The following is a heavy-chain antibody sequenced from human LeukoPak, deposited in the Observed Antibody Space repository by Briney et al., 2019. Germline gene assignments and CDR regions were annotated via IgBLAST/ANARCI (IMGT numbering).Heavy chain of an antibody. J-gene: IGHJ4*02. D-gene: IGHD2-15*01. CDR3: AKAPVTTCRGAFCYPFDY. CDR1: GFTYSNYA. CDR2: ISGSGGST. V-gene: IGHV3-23*01. Sequence: GGSLRLSCAASGFTYSNYAMSWVRQAPGKGLEWVSVISGSGGSTYYADSVKGRFTISRESSKNTLFLQMNRLRPEDAAVYYCAKAPVTTCRGAFCYPFDYWGLGTLVTVSS.